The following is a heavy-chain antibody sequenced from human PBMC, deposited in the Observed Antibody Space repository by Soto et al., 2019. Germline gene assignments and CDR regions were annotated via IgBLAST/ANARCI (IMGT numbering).Heavy chain of an antibody. CDR3: VAGSPFEY. CDR2: VKRKSDGETT. CDR1: GFIFGDAW. V-gene: IGHV3-15*05. J-gene: IGHJ4*02. D-gene: IGHD1-26*01. Sequence: EGQVVESGGGLVQPGGSLRLSCAGSGFIFGDAWLSWVRQAPGKGLEWVGRVKRKSDGETTDYAAPVTGRFTISRDDSKPTVYLQMNSLKIEDTGIYYCVAGSPFEYWGQGTLVTVSS.